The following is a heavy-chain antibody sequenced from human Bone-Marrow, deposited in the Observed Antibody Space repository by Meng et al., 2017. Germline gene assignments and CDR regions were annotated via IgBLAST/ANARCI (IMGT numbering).Heavy chain of an antibody. CDR1: GGSFSDYY. Sequence: QVQLQQWGAGLFKPSETLSLTCVVSGGSFSDYYWSWIRQPPGKGLEWIGEINHSGSTNYNPSLESRATISVDKSKNQFSLKLSSVTAADTAVYYCVRAAYDIWSGYAPWGQGSLVTVSS. CDR3: VRAAYDIWSGYAP. V-gene: IGHV4-34*01. CDR2: INHSGST. J-gene: IGHJ5*02. D-gene: IGHD3-3*01.